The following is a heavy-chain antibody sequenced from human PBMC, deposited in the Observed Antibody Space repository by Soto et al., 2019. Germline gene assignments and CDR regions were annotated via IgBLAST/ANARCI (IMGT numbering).Heavy chain of an antibody. CDR2: IYYSGST. CDR3: ARVSYYYDSSGYTFDY. Sequence: QVQLQESGPGLVKPSQTLSLTCTVSGGSISSGDYYGSWIRQPPGKGLEWIGYIYYSGSTYYNPSLKSRVTISVDTSKNQFSLKLSSVTAADTAVYYCARVSYYYDSSGYTFDYWGQGTLVTVSS. CDR1: GGSISSGDYY. J-gene: IGHJ4*02. D-gene: IGHD3-22*01. V-gene: IGHV4-30-4*01.